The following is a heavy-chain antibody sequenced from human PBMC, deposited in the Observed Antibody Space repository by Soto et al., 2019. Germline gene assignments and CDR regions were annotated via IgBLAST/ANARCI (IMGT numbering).Heavy chain of an antibody. V-gene: IGHV3-23*01. D-gene: IGHD1-26*01. Sequence: EVQLLESGGGLVQPGGSLRLSCAASGFTFSSYAMSWVSQAPGKGLELVSAISGSGGSTYYADSVKGRFTISRDNSKNTQYLKMNSLRAEDTAVYYCAKTCRLVGATQFDYWGQGTLVTVSS. CDR1: GFTFSSYA. J-gene: IGHJ4*02. CDR3: AKTCRLVGATQFDY. CDR2: ISGSGGST.